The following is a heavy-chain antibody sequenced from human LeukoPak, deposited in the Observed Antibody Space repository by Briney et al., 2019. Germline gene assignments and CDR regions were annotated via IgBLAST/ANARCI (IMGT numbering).Heavy chain of an antibody. D-gene: IGHD2/OR15-2a*01. Sequence: PGGSLRLSCEASGFIFRNYAMTWVRQAPGKGLEWVSGTTGSADRTFYADSVKGRLTISRDNSKNTLYLQMSSLRVEDTAIYYCAKDPLMYSNSWYPNWFGPWGQGVLVTVSS. CDR2: TTGSADRT. CDR3: AKDPLMYSNSWYPNWFGP. V-gene: IGHV3-23*01. J-gene: IGHJ5*02. CDR1: GFIFRNYA.